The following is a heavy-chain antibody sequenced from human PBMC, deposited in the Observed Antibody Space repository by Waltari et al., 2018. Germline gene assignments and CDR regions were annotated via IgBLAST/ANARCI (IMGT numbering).Heavy chain of an antibody. CDR2: INHSGST. D-gene: IGHD3-10*01. Sequence: QVQLQQWGAGLLKPSETLSLTCAVYGGSFSGYYWSWIRQPPGKGLEWIGEINHSGSTNCNPSLKSRVTISVAPSKNQFSLKLSSVTAADTAVYYCARSTMVRRIPYYFDYWGQGTLVTVSS. CDR1: GGSFSGYY. CDR3: ARSTMVRRIPYYFDY. J-gene: IGHJ4*02. V-gene: IGHV4-34*01.